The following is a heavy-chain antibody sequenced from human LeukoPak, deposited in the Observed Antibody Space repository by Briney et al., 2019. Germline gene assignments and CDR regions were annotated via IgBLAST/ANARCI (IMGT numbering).Heavy chain of an antibody. CDR1: GFTFSSYS. Sequence: GGSLRLSCAASGFTFSSYSMNWVRQAPGRGLEWVSYISAGSSTKYYADSVKGRFTISRDNARNSLYLQMNSLRDEDTAVYYCARGVYYDSSGLIWGQGTLVPSPQ. J-gene: IGHJ4*02. CDR3: ARGVYYDSSGLI. CDR2: ISAGSSTK. V-gene: IGHV3-48*02. D-gene: IGHD3-22*01.